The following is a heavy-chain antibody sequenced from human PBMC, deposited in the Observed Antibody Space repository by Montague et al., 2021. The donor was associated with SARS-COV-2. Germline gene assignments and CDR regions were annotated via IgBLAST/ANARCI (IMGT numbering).Heavy chain of an antibody. Sequence: SETLSLTCTVSGGSISSSSYYWGWLRQPPGKGLEWIGSIYYSGSTYSNPSLKSRVTTSVDTSKNQFSLKLSSVTAADTAVYYCARGLAGWFDPWGQGTLVTVSS. CDR1: GGSISSSSYY. D-gene: IGHD6-19*01. V-gene: IGHV4-39*01. CDR2: IYYSGST. J-gene: IGHJ5*02. CDR3: ARGLAGWFDP.